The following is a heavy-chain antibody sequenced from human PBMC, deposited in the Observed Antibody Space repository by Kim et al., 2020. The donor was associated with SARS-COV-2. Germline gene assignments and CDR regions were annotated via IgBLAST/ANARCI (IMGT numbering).Heavy chain of an antibody. Sequence: SETLSLTCTVSGGSISSYYWSWIRQPPGKGLEWIGYIYYSGSTNYNPSLKSRVTISVDTSKNQFSLKLSSVTAADTAVYYCASSEYGSGTDYYYYGMDVWGQGTTVTVSS. CDR1: GGSISSYY. CDR2: IYYSGST. J-gene: IGHJ6*02. CDR3: ASSEYGSGTDYYYYGMDV. V-gene: IGHV4-59*13. D-gene: IGHD3-10*01.